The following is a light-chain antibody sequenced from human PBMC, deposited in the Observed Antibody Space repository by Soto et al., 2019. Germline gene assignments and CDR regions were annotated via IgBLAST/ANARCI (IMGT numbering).Light chain of an antibody. CDR3: QQLNT. CDR2: DAS. V-gene: IGKV3-11*01. CDR1: QSVSSY. Sequence: EIVLTQSPATLSLSPGERATLSCRASQSVSSYLAWYQQKPGQAPRLLIYDASNRATGIPARFSGSGSGTDLTRTISSLEPEDFAVYYCQQLNTFGPGTKVDIK. J-gene: IGKJ3*01.